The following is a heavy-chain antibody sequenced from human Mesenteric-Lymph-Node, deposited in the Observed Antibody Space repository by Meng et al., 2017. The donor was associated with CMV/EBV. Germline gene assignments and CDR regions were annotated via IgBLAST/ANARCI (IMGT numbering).Heavy chain of an antibody. Sequence: FHSYDINWMRQATGQWLEWMGWMNPKSGDTGYAQEFQGRVTMTRDTSITTAYMELSSLRSEDTAVYFCARAARVRGLVITPDNWFDPWGQGTLVTVSS. CDR2: MNPKSGDT. J-gene: IGHJ5*02. CDR3: ARAARVRGLVITPDNWFDP. V-gene: IGHV1-8*01. CDR1: FHSYD. D-gene: IGHD3-10*01.